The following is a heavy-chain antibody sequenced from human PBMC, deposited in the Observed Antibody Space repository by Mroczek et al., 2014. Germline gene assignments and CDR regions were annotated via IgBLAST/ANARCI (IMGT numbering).Heavy chain of an antibody. V-gene: IGHV3-30*18. J-gene: IGHJ2*01. Sequence: QVQLVESGGGVVQPGRSLRLSCAASGFTFSSYGMHWVRQAPGKGLEWVAVISYDGSNKYYADPVKGRFTISRDNSKNTLYLQMNSLRAEDTAVYYCAKEDYALRWYFDLWGRGTLVTVSS. CDR2: ISYDGSNK. CDR1: GFTFSSYG. CDR3: AKEDYALRWYFDL. D-gene: IGHD4-17*01.